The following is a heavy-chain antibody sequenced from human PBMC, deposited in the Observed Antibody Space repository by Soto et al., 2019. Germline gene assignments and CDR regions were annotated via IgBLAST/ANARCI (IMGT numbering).Heavy chain of an antibody. V-gene: IGHV3-30*03. D-gene: IGHD3-3*01. CDR1: GFTFSDYG. Sequence: PGGSLRLSCAASGFTFSDYGMHWVRQAPGKGLEWVAATSFDGRNKYYAESLKGRLSISRDNSMNTLYLHMNSLRAEDTAVYYCAMDRGIFGVVQYFDCWGQGTLVTVSS. CDR2: TSFDGRNK. J-gene: IGHJ4*02. CDR3: AMDRGIFGVVQYFDC.